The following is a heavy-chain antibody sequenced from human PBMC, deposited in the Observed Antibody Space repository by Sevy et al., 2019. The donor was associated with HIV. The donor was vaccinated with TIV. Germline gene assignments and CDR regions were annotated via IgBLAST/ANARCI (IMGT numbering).Heavy chain of an antibody. D-gene: IGHD6-19*01. Sequence: SETLSLTCTVSGGSISSYYWSWIRQPAGKGLEWIGRIYTSGSTNYNPSLKSRVTRSVDTSKNQCSLKLSSVTAAETAVYYCARDWDGEAGTGYYYYYGMDVWGQGTTVTVSS. V-gene: IGHV4-4*07. CDR1: GGSISSYY. CDR3: ARDWDGEAGTGYYYYYGMDV. J-gene: IGHJ6*02. CDR2: IYTSGST.